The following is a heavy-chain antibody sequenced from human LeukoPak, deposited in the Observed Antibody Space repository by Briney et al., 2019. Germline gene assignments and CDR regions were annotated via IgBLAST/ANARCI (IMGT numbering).Heavy chain of an antibody. CDR2: IRSKAYGGTT. D-gene: IGHD3-10*01. Sequence: PGRSLRLSCTASGFTFGDYAMSWVRQAPGKGLEWVGFIRSKAYGGTTEYAASVKGRFTISRDDSKSIAYLQMNSLKTEDTAVYYCTRRVLLWFGELGSYYFDYWGQGTLVTASS. CDR3: TRRVLLWFGELGSYYFDY. V-gene: IGHV3-49*04. CDR1: GFTFGDYA. J-gene: IGHJ4*02.